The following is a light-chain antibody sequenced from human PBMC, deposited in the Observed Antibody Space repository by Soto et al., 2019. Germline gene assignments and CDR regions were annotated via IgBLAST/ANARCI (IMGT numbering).Light chain of an antibody. J-gene: IGKJ4*01. CDR2: DAS. CDR1: QSVSSY. CDR3: QQRRNWPPLT. Sequence: EIVLTQSPATLSLSPGERATLSCRTSQSVSSYLAWYQQKPGQAPRLHIYDASNRATGIPARFSGSGSGTDFTLTISSLEPEDFAVYYCQQRRNWPPLTFGGGTKVEIK. V-gene: IGKV3-11*01.